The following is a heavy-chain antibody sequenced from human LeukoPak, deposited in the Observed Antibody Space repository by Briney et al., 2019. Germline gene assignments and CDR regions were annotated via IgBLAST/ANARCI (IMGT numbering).Heavy chain of an antibody. CDR1: GGSISSGSYY. Sequence: SETLSLTCTVSGGSISSGSYYWSWIRQPAGKGLEWIGRIYTSGSTYYNPSLKSRVTISVDTSKNQFSLKLSSVTAADTAVYYCTGYSDYETEYWGQGTLVTVSS. D-gene: IGHD5-12*01. J-gene: IGHJ4*02. CDR2: IYTSGST. CDR3: TGYSDYETEY. V-gene: IGHV4-61*02.